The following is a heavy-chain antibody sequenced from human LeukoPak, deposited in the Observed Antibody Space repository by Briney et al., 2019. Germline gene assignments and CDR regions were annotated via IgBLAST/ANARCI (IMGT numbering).Heavy chain of an antibody. V-gene: IGHV3-48*02. CDR3: ARENWFKFDY. Sequence: PGGSLRLSCAASGFTFNTYSMTWVRQAPGKGLEWLSYISSSSDAIWYADSVKGRFTVSRDNAKNSLYLHMSSLRDEDTAVYYCARENWFKFDYWGQGSLVTVSS. D-gene: IGHD3-10*01. J-gene: IGHJ4*02. CDR1: GFTFNTYS. CDR2: ISSSSDAI.